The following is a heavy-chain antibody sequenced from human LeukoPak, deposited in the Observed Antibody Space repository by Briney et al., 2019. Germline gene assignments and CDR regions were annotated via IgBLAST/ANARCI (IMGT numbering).Heavy chain of an antibody. D-gene: IGHD3-3*01. CDR1: GGSFSGYY. Sequence: SETLSLTCAVYGGSFSGYYWSWIRQPPGKGRECMWEINHSGSTNYNPSPKSRVTISLDTSKNQFSLKLSSVTAADTAVYYCARMVYYDFWSGYYYYYYMDVWGKGTTVTVSS. J-gene: IGHJ6*03. CDR2: INHSGST. CDR3: ARMVYYDFWSGYYYYYYMDV. V-gene: IGHV4-34*01.